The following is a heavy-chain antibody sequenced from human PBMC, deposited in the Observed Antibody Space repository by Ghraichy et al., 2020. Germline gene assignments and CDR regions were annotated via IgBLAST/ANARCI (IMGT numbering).Heavy chain of an antibody. CDR1: GFTFSSYY. V-gene: IGHV3-33*01. Sequence: GGSLRLSCAASGFTFSSYYMHWVRQAPGKGLEWVAVIWHEGTNKYYADSVKGRFTISRDNSKNTVYLQMNSLRAEDTAIYYCARDVGYSYGCDYWGQGTLVTVSS. J-gene: IGHJ4*02. D-gene: IGHD5-18*01. CDR2: IWHEGTNK. CDR3: ARDVGYSYGCDY.